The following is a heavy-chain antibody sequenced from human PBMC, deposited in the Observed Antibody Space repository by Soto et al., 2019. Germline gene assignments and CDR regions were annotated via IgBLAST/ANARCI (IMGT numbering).Heavy chain of an antibody. J-gene: IGHJ4*02. V-gene: IGHV3-30-3*01. CDR3: AREVEYTSAFGISSSFDY. CDR2: ISYDGSNL. D-gene: IGHD6-19*01. CDR1: GFTFSSYA. Sequence: PGGSLRLSCAASGFTFSSYAMHWVRQAPGKGLEWVAVISYDGSNLYFADSVKGRFTISRDNSKNTLYLQMNSLRSEDTAVYYCAREVEYTSAFGISSSFDYWGQGTLVTVSS.